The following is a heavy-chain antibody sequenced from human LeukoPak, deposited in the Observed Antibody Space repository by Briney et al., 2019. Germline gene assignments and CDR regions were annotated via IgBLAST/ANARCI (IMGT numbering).Heavy chain of an antibody. CDR3: ARGRYGDLSSSDY. J-gene: IGHJ4*02. CDR2: INPNSGGT. D-gene: IGHD4-17*01. CDR1: GYTFTGYY. Sequence: GASVKVSCKASGYTFTGYYMHWVRQAPGQGLEWMGWINPNSGGTNYAQKLQGWVTMTRDTPISTAYMELSRLRSDDTAVYYCARGRYGDLSSSDYWGQGTLVTVSS. V-gene: IGHV1-2*04.